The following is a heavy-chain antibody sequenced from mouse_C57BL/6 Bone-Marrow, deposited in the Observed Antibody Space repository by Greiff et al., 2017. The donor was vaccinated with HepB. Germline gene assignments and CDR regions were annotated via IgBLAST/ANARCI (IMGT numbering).Heavy chain of an antibody. D-gene: IGHD2-14*01. V-gene: IGHV5-4*01. Sequence: EVQLVESGGGLVKPGGSLKLSCAASGFTFSSYAMSWVRQTPEKRLEWVATISDGGSYTYYPDNVKGRFTISRDNVKNNLYLQMSHLKSEDTAMYYCARGGTGYYFDYWGQGTTLTVSS. CDR3: ARGGTGYYFDY. J-gene: IGHJ2*01. CDR1: GFTFSSYA. CDR2: ISDGGSYT.